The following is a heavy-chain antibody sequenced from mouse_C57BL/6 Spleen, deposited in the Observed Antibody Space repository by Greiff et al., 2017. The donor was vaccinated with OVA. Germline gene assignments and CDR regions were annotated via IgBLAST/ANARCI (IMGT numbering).Heavy chain of an antibody. CDR3: AREYYGSSEYFDV. CDR1: GYTFTDYY. J-gene: IGHJ1*03. D-gene: IGHD1-1*01. V-gene: IGHV1-76*01. CDR2: IYPGSGNT. Sequence: VQLQQSGAELVRPGASVKLSCKASGYTFTDYYINWVKQRPGQGLEWIARIYPGSGNTYYNEKFKGKATLTAEKSSSTAYMQLSSLTSEDSAVYFCAREYYGSSEYFDVWGTGTTVTVSS.